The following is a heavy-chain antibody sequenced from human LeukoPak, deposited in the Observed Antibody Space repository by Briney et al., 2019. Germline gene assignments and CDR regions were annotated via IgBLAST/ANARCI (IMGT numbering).Heavy chain of an antibody. V-gene: IGHV4-34*01. CDR3: ARDSGHSYGPLGY. CDR2: INHSGST. Sequence: SETLSLTCAVYGGSLSGYYWSWIRQPPGKGLEWIGEINHSGSTNYNPSLKSRVTISLDTSKNQFSLKLSSVTAADTAVYYCARDSGHSYGPLGYWGQGTLVSVSS. J-gene: IGHJ4*02. D-gene: IGHD5-18*01. CDR1: GGSLSGYY.